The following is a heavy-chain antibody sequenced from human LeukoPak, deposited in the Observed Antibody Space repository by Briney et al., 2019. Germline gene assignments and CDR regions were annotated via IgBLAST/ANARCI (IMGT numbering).Heavy chain of an antibody. CDR2: INPNSGGT. J-gene: IGHJ3*01. Sequence: ASVKVSCKASGYIFSDYYMHWVGQAPGQGLEWMGWINPNSGGTSYAQRFQGTVTMTRDTSISTAYMELSRLRSDDTAVYYCARDPPGSATSRQVFDVWGQGTMVTVSP. D-gene: IGHD4-11*01. CDR1: GYIFSDYY. V-gene: IGHV1-2*02. CDR3: ARDPPGSATSRQVFDV.